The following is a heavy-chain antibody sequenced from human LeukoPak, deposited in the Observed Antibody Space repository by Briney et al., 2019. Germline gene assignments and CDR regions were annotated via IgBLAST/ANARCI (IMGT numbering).Heavy chain of an antibody. Sequence: ASVKVSCKASGYTFSSSYMHWVRQAPGQGLEWMGIINPSGGSTSYAQKFQGRVTMTRDMSTSTVYMELSSLRSEDTAVYYCARDCLRYSSSWYDRERAWFDPWGQGTLVTVPS. J-gene: IGHJ5*02. CDR3: ARDCLRYSSSWYDRERAWFDP. CDR2: INPSGGST. V-gene: IGHV1-46*01. D-gene: IGHD6-13*01. CDR1: GYTFSSSY.